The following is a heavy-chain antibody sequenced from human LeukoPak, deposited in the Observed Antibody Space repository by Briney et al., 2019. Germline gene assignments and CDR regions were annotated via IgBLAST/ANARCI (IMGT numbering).Heavy chain of an antibody. Sequence: PGGSLRLSCAASGFTFSTYAMSWVRQAPGKGLEWVSAVSASGGSTYYADSVKGRFTISRDDSKNTLFLQMNSLRAEDTALYYCAKVREDHYGSGSYEDWFDPWGQGTLVTVSS. CDR2: VSASGGST. V-gene: IGHV3-23*01. D-gene: IGHD3-10*01. J-gene: IGHJ5*02. CDR1: GFTFSTYA. CDR3: AKVREDHYGSGSYEDWFDP.